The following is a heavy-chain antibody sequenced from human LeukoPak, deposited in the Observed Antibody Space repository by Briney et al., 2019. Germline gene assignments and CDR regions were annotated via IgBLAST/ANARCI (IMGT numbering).Heavy chain of an antibody. CDR1: GYTFTSYG. CDR3: ARGGDIEAAPSVDV. V-gene: IGHV1-2*04. CDR2: INPNSGGT. Sequence: GASVKVSCKASGYTFTSYGISWVRQAPGQGLEWMGWINPNSGGTNYAQKFQGWVTMTRDTSISTAYMELSRLRSDDTAVYYCARGGDIEAAPSVDVWGQGTTVTVSS. J-gene: IGHJ6*02. D-gene: IGHD2-15*01.